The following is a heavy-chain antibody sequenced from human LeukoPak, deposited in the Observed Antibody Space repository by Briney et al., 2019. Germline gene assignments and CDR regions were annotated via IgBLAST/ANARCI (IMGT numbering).Heavy chain of an antibody. CDR2: ISSSAISI. CDR1: GFTFSSYE. Sequence: PGGSLRLSCAASGFTFSSYEFNWVRQAPGKGLEWVSYISSSAISIYCADSVKGRFTISRDNAKNSLYLQMNSLSPEDTAVYYCARDPLHSSGYPYYFDYWGQGTLVTVSS. CDR3: ARDPLHSSGYPYYFDY. D-gene: IGHD3-22*01. J-gene: IGHJ4*02. V-gene: IGHV3-48*03.